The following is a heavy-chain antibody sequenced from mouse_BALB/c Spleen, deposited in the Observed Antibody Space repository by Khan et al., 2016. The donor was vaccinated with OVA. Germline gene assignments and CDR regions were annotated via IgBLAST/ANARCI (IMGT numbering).Heavy chain of an antibody. CDR1: GYTFTDYA. Sequence: QVQLQQSGPELVKPGVSVKISCKGSGYTFTDYAMYWVKQSHAKSLEWIGHISTYSGSTNYNQKFKGKVTMTVDKSSSAAYMELARLTSEDSAIDYCARPAYDGYYDYWGQGTTLTVSS. V-gene: IGHV1S137*01. CDR3: ARPAYDGYYDY. CDR2: ISTYSGST. D-gene: IGHD2-3*01. J-gene: IGHJ2*01.